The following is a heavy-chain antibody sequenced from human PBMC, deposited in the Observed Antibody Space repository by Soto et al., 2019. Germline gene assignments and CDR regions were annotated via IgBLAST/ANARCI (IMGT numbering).Heavy chain of an antibody. CDR3: ARGPRVYCSSINCSPFDY. Sequence: QVQLQEAGPGLVEPSETLSLTCTVSGGSISSYYWSWIRQPPGKGLEWIGYIYYSGSTNYNPSLKGRITISLDTSKNQFSLKLSSVTAADTAVYYCARGPRVYCSSINCSPFDYWGQGTLVTVSS. CDR2: IYYSGST. D-gene: IGHD2-2*01. J-gene: IGHJ4*02. CDR1: GGSISSYY. V-gene: IGHV4-59*01.